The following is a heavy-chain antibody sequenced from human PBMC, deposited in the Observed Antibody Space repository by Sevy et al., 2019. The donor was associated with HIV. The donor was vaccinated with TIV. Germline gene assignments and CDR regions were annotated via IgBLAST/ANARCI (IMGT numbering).Heavy chain of an antibody. V-gene: IGHV3-30-3*01. CDR3: ARDAGGGNSFDF. CDR1: GFTFGTYA. D-gene: IGHD2-15*01. Sequence: GGSLRLSCAASGFTFGTYAMFWVRQAPGKGLEWVTLTSYDGSSKYYADSVKGRFTISRDNSKKTMYLQMNSLRVEDTAVYYCARDAGGGNSFDFWGQGTLVTVSS. J-gene: IGHJ4*01. CDR2: TSYDGSSK.